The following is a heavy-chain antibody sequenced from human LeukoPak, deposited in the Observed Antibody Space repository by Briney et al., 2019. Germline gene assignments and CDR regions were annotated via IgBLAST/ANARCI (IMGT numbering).Heavy chain of an antibody. V-gene: IGHV3-7*01. J-gene: IGHJ4*02. CDR1: GFTFSSYA. Sequence: GGSLRLSCAASGFTFSSYAMHWVRQAPGKGLEWVGNIKQDGSDKHYMDSVKGRFTISRDNTKNSVYLQMSSLRAEDTAVYYCARDSSGWFIDYWGQGTLVTVSS. D-gene: IGHD6-19*01. CDR2: IKQDGSDK. CDR3: ARDSSGWFIDY.